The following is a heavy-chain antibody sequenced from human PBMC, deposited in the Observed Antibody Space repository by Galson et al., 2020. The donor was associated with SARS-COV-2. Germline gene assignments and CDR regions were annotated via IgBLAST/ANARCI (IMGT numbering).Heavy chain of an antibody. V-gene: IGHV1-24*01. CDR1: GYTLTELS. D-gene: IGHD2-2*01. J-gene: IGHJ4*02. CDR3: ATVSTRRGNSFLREDY. CDR2: VYPENGDT. Sequence: ASVKVSCKVSGYTLTELSMLWVRQAPGKGLDGMGCVYPENGDTVYAQKFQGRVIMTEDTSTDTAYMALSSLRSEDTAVYYCATVSTRRGNSFLREDYWGQGTTVTVSS.